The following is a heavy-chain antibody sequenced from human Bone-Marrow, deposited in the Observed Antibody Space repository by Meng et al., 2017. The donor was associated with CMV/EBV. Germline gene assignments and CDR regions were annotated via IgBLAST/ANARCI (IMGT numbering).Heavy chain of an antibody. Sequence: GGSLRLSCAASGFTFSSYWMSWVRQAPGKGLEWVSYISSSGSTIYYADSVKGRFTISRDNAKNSLYLQMNSLRAEDTAVYYCARVEVTGTTSQTDDAFDIWGQGTMVTVSS. CDR2: ISSSGSTI. J-gene: IGHJ3*02. V-gene: IGHV3-48*04. CDR3: ARVEVTGTTSQTDDAFDI. D-gene: IGHD1-20*01. CDR1: GFTFSSYW.